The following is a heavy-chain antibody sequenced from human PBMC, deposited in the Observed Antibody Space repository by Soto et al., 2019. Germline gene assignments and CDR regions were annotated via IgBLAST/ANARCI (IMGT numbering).Heavy chain of an antibody. Sequence: EVQLVESGGGLVQPGGSLRLSCAASGFTFTSYWMTWVRQAPGKGLEWVANRKQDGGEKYYVGSVKGRFTISRDNAENSLYLQLDSLRAEDAAVYYCARGAFPTWGTYPLDYWGQGTRVTVSS. J-gene: IGHJ4*02. D-gene: IGHD3-16*02. CDR2: RKQDGGEK. V-gene: IGHV3-7*04. CDR1: GFTFTSYW. CDR3: ARGAFPTWGTYPLDY.